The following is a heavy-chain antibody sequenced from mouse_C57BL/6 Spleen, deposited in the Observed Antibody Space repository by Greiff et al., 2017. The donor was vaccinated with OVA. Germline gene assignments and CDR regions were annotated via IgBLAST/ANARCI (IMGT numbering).Heavy chain of an antibody. V-gene: IGHV1-76*01. Sequence: QVQLQQSGAELVRPGASVKLSCKASGYTFTDYYINWVKQRPGQGLEWIARIYPGRGNTYYNEKFKGKATLTAAKSSSTAYMQLSSLTSEDSAVYFCARDYYGPYYAMDYWGQGTSVTVSS. CDR3: ARDYYGPYYAMDY. CDR2: IYPGRGNT. D-gene: IGHD1-2*01. CDR1: GYTFTDYY. J-gene: IGHJ4*01.